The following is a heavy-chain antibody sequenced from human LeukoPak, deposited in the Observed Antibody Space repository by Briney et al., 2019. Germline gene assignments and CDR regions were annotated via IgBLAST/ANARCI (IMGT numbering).Heavy chain of an antibody. J-gene: IGHJ4*02. V-gene: IGHV3-53*01. CDR2: IYSGGST. CDR1: GFTVSSHY. CDR3: ASPGERGFNYEFDY. D-gene: IGHD5-18*01. Sequence: GGSLRLSCVASGFTVSSHYMTWVRQAPGKGLEWVSIIYSGGSTNYADSVKGRFTISRDNSKNTLYLHMNSLRAEDTAVYYCASPGERGFNYEFDYWGQGALVTVSS.